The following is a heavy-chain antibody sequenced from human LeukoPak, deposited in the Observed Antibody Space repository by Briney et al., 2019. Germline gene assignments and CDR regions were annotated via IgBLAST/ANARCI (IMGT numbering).Heavy chain of an antibody. J-gene: IGHJ4*02. Sequence: GASVKVSCKASGGTFSSYAISWVRQAPGQGLEWMGGIIPIFGTANYAQKFQGRVTITADESTSTAYMELSSLRSEDTAVYYCARGPIAAMPSYYFDYWGQGTLVTVSS. V-gene: IGHV1-69*13. CDR2: IIPIFGTA. D-gene: IGHD2-2*01. CDR3: ARGPIAAMPSYYFDY. CDR1: GGTFSSYA.